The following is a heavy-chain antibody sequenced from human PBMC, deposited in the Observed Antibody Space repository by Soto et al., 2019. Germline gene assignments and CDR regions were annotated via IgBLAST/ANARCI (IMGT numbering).Heavy chain of an antibody. D-gene: IGHD2-2*01. CDR2: IYYTGST. V-gene: IGHV4-59*12. CDR3: ARGPSDIVVVPAARYYYYYMDV. Sequence: SETLSLTCTVSGGSISGYYWSWIRQPPGKRLEWIGYIYYTGSTNYNPSLRSRVTISIDTSKNQFSLKLSSVTAADTAVYYCARGPSDIVVVPAARYYYYYMDVWGKGTTVTVSS. J-gene: IGHJ6*03. CDR1: GGSISGYY.